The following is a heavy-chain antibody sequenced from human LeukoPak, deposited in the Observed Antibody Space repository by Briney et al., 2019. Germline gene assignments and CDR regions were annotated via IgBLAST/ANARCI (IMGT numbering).Heavy chain of an antibody. J-gene: IGHJ4*02. V-gene: IGHV3-66*01. CDR1: GFTFSSYA. CDR3: ASTMILVGTDY. Sequence: PGGSLRLSCAASGFTFSSYAMSWVRQAPGKGLEWVSVIYSGGSTYYADSVKGRFTISRDNSKNTLYLQMNSLRAEDTAVYYCASTMILVGTDYWGQGTLVTVSS. D-gene: IGHD3-22*01. CDR2: IYSGGST.